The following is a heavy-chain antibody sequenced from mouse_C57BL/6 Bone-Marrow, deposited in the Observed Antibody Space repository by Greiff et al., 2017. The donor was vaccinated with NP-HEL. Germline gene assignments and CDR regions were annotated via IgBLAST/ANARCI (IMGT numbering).Heavy chain of an antibody. J-gene: IGHJ2*01. CDR3: VLVLRLYFDY. D-gene: IGHD1-1*01. V-gene: IGHV1-81*01. Sequence: VKVVESGAELARPGASVKLSCKASGYTFTSYGISWVKQRTGQGLEWIGEIYPRSGNTYYNEKFKGKATLTADKSSSTAYMELRSLTSEDSAVYFCVLVLRLYFDYWGQGTTLTVSS. CDR1: GYTFTSYG. CDR2: IYPRSGNT.